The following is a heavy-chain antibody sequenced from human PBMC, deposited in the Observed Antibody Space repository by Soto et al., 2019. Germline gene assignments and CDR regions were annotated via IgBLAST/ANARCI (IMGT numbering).Heavy chain of an antibody. V-gene: IGHV1-8*01. CDR3: ARPLGLAARPLAY. Sequence: ASVKVSCKASGFTLTNYGINRVRQATGQGLEWMGLMNPKTGVTDLTQKFQGRVTLTMDTSINTAYLEVSSLASEDTAVYYCARPLGLAARPLAYWGHGTLVTVSS. CDR1: GFTLTNYG. J-gene: IGHJ4*01. D-gene: IGHD6-13*01. CDR2: MNPKTGVT.